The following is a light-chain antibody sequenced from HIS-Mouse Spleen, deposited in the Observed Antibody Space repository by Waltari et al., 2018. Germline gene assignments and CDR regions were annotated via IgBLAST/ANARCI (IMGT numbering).Light chain of an antibody. CDR2: DDS. CDR3: QVWDSSSDHVV. J-gene: IGLJ2*01. V-gene: IGLV3-21*03. CDR1: NIGSNS. Sequence: SYVLTQPPSVSVAPGKPARITCGGNNIGSNSVHRCQQKPGPAPVLVVYDDSNRPSGIPERFSGSSSGNTATLTISGVEAGDEADYYCQVWDSSSDHVVFGGGTKLTVL.